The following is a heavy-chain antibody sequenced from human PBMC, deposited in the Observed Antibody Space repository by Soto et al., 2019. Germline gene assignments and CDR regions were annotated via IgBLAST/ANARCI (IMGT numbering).Heavy chain of an antibody. D-gene: IGHD6-13*01. J-gene: IGHJ4*02. CDR1: GFTFSNYG. CDR3: AKQSPYSNSWYEIDY. Sequence: EVQLLESGGGLVQPGGSLRLSCAASGFTFSNYGMNWVRQAPGKGLEWVSGISGRGDDTHYADSVKGRFTISRDSSKNTLYLIMNNLIAEDTAVYYCAKQSPYSNSWYEIDYWGQGTLVTVSS. V-gene: IGHV3-23*01. CDR2: ISGRGDDT.